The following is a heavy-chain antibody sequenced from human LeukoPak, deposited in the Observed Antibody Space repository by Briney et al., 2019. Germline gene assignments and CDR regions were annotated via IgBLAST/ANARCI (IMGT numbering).Heavy chain of an antibody. CDR2: ISPGGGTT. V-gene: IGHV3-23*01. Sequence: GSLRLSCEVSGFAFGSEAMSWVRQSPARGLEWVASISPGGGTTYYADYVKDRFTISRDNSNNMLYVQMNSLRAEDTAVYYCAKVRSGSANWALRIFDNWGQGTLVTVSS. J-gene: IGHJ4*02. CDR3: AKVRSGSANWALRIFDN. D-gene: IGHD1-1*01. CDR1: GFAFGSEA.